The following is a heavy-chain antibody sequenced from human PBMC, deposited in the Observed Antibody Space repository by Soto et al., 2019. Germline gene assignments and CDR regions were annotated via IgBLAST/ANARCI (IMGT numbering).Heavy chain of an antibody. J-gene: IGHJ4*02. CDR3: AKPSQLWFGEVGYGDYFDY. Sequence: GGSLRLSCAASGFTFSSYAMSWVRQAPGKGLEWVSAISGSGGSTYYADSVKGRFTISRDKSKNTLYLQMNSLRAEDTSVYSAAKPSQLWFGEVGYGDYFDYWGQGTLVTVSS. V-gene: IGHV3-23*01. D-gene: IGHD3-10*01. CDR2: ISGSGGST. CDR1: GFTFSSYA.